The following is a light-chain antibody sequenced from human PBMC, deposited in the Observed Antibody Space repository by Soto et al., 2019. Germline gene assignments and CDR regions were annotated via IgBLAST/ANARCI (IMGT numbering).Light chain of an antibody. CDR3: QSYDSSLSGLWV. J-gene: IGLJ3*02. Sequence: QSVLTQPPSVSGAPGQRVTISCTGSSSNIGAGYDVHWYQQLPGTAPKLLIYGNNNRPSGVPDRFSGSKSGTSASLAITGLHAEDEADYYCQSYDSSLSGLWVFGGGTKLTVL. CDR1: SSNIGAGYD. CDR2: GNN. V-gene: IGLV1-40*01.